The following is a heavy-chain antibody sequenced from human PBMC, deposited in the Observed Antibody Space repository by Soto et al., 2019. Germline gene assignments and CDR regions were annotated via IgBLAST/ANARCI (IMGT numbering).Heavy chain of an antibody. D-gene: IGHD1-7*01. Sequence: SETLSLTCTVSGGSISSYYWSWIRQPPGKGLEWIGYIYYSGSTNYNPSLKSRVTISVDTSKNQFSLKLSSVTAADTAVYYCASSTGTTSGYMDVWGKGTTVTVSS. CDR2: IYYSGST. CDR1: GGSISSYY. V-gene: IGHV4-59*01. CDR3: ASSTGTTSGYMDV. J-gene: IGHJ6*03.